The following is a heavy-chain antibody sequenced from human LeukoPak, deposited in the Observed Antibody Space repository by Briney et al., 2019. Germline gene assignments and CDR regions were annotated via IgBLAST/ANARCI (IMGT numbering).Heavy chain of an antibody. J-gene: IGHJ6*02. V-gene: IGHV1-2*02. D-gene: IGHD4-17*01. CDR3: ARDRFQIYGDSPQTIYYYGMDV. Sequence: GASVKVSCKASGYTFTGYYMHWVRQAPGQGLEWMGWINPNSGGTNYAQKFQGRVTMTRDTSISTAYMELSRLRSDDTAMYYCARDRFQIYGDSPQTIYYYGMDVWGQGTTVTVSS. CDR2: INPNSGGT. CDR1: GYTFTGYY.